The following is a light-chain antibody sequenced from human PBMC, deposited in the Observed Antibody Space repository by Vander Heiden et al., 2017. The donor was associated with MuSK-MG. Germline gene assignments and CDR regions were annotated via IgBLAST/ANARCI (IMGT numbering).Light chain of an antibody. Sequence: DIQMNQSPSSLSASVGDRVTINCRARQNIDNYLNWYQQKPGNAPKFLIDAASSLETGVPSRFSGSGSRTYFTLTISGLQPEVFASYFYQETYSPTRTFGQGTKLEI. CDR3: QETYSPTRT. V-gene: IGKV1-39*01. J-gene: IGKJ2*01. CDR2: AAS. CDR1: QNIDNY.